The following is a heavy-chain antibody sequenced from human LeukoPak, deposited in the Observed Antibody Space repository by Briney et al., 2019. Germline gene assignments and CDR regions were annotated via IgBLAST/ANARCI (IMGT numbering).Heavy chain of an antibody. J-gene: IGHJ4*02. CDR3: ARVSGKSYDILTGYYSY. CDR1: GFTFSSYA. D-gene: IGHD3-9*01. Sequence: GRSLRLSCAASGFTFSSYAMHWVRRAPGKGLEWVAVISYDGSNKYYADSVKGRFTISRDNSKNTLYLQMNSLRAEDTAVYYCARVSGKSYDILTGYYSYWGQGTLVTVSS. V-gene: IGHV3-30-3*01. CDR2: ISYDGSNK.